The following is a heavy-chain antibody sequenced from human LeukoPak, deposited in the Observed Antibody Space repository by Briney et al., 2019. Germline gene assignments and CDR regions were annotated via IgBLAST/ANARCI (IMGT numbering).Heavy chain of an antibody. V-gene: IGHV3-33*01. CDR3: ARGLGEYSSSWYLNY. J-gene: IGHJ4*02. CDR2: IWYDGSNK. CDR1: GFTFSSYG. Sequence: GGSLRLSCAASGFTFSSYGIHWVRQAPGKGLEWVAVIWYDGSNKYYADSVKGRFTISRDNSKNTLYLQMNSLRAEDTAVYYCARGLGEYSSSWYLNYWGQGTLVTVSS. D-gene: IGHD6-13*01.